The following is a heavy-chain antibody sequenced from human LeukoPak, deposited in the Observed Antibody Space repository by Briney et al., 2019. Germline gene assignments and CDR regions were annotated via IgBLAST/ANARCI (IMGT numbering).Heavy chain of an antibody. D-gene: IGHD3-22*01. CDR3: ARYYYDSSGYYAPFYYYGMDV. CDR1: GYTFTSYY. V-gene: IGHV1-46*01. J-gene: IGHJ6*02. Sequence: GASVKVSCKASGYTFTSYYMHWVRQAPGQGLEWMGIINPSGGSASYAQKFQGRVTMTRDTSTSTVYMELSSLRSEDTAVYYCARYYYDSSGYYAPFYYYGMDVWGQGTTVTVSS. CDR2: INPSGGSA.